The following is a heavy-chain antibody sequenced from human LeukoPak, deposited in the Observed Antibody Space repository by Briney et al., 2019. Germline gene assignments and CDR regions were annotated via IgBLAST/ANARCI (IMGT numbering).Heavy chain of an antibody. Sequence: GGSLRPSCAASGFSFSTYAMSWVRQAPGKGLKWVSGVNGNGGSTSYADSVKGRFTIFRDNSKNTVYLQMNSLRVEDTAVYYCAKSLYGGCDYWGQGTVVTVSS. J-gene: IGHJ4*02. V-gene: IGHV3-23*01. CDR1: GFSFSTYA. D-gene: IGHD3-16*02. CDR2: VNGNGGST. CDR3: AKSLYGGCDY.